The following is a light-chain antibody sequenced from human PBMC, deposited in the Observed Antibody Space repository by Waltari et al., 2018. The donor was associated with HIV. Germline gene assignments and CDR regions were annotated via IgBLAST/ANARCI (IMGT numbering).Light chain of an antibody. CDR3: GTWDSSLSAGWV. V-gene: IGLV1-51*01. J-gene: IGLJ3*02. Sequence: QSVLTQPPSVSAAPGQKVTISCSGRSSNIGNNYVSWYQQPPGTAPKLLIYDNNKRPPGIPDRFSGSKSGTSATLGITGLQTGDEADYYCGTWDSSLSAGWVFGGGTKLTVL. CDR1: SSNIGNNY. CDR2: DNN.